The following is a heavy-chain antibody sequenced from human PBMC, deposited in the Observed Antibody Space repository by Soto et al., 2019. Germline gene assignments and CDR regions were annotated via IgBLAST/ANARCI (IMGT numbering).Heavy chain of an antibody. V-gene: IGHV3-23*01. CDR3: AKDGTTAGIHYYGMDI. CDR2: IGRGGDT. J-gene: IGHJ6*02. Sequence: LRLSCEVSGFTLTSYGMNWVRQAPDKGLEWVSTIGRGGDTFYADSVRGRFTISRDNSKNTLFLQMNSLRAEDTALYFCAKDGTTAGIHYYGMDIRGQGTTVTVSS. D-gene: IGHD1-1*01. CDR1: GFTLTSYG.